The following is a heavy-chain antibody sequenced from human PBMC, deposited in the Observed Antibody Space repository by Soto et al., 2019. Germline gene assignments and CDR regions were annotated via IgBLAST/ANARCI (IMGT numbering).Heavy chain of an antibody. CDR2: ISYDGTNN. CDR1: GFTLSAYA. D-gene: IGHD3-10*01. J-gene: IGHJ3*01. V-gene: IGHV3-30-3*01. Sequence: PGGSLRLSCAASGFTLSAYAMQWVRHAPGKGLEWVAVISYDGTNNYYADSVKGRFTISRDNSKNTLFLQMNSLRSEDTAVYYCATITVVRGVTYDAFDFWGQGTMVTVSS. CDR3: ATITVVRGVTYDAFDF.